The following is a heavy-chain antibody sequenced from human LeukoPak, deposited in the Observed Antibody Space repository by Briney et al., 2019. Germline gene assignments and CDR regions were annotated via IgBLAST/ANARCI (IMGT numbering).Heavy chain of an antibody. CDR3: AAGCSSTSCYWYYYTDV. V-gene: IGHV4-34*01. CDR1: GVSFCGYY. D-gene: IGHD2-2*01. J-gene: IGHJ6*03. Sequence: SETLSLTCAVYGVSFCGYYWGWIRQPPGKGLEWIGEINQSGSTNYNPSLKSRVTISVDTSKKQFSLRLSPVTAADTAVYYCAAGCSSTSCYWYYYTDVWGKGTTVTVSS. CDR2: INQSGST.